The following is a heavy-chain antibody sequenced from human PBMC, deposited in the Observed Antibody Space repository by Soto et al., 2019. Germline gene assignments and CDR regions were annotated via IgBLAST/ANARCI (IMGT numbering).Heavy chain of an antibody. CDR3: ARVDLAGTTFDS. D-gene: IGHD3-10*01. V-gene: IGHV4-30-4*01. CDR1: GGPISRGDYY. Sequence: QVQLQESGPGLVKPSQTLSLTCTVSGGPISRGDYYWSWIRQPLGKGLEWIGYIYYSGSTHYKPSLNSRVTMSVDTSKNQFSLKLSSVTAADTAVFYCARVDLAGTTFDSWGQGTLVTVSS. J-gene: IGHJ4*02. CDR2: IYYSGST.